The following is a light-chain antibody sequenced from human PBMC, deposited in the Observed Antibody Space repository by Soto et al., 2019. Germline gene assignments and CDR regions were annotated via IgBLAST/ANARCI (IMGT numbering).Light chain of an antibody. CDR1: QGSSSY. V-gene: IGKV1-8*01. CDR2: AAS. CDR3: QQYYSYPFT. Sequence: AIRMTQSPSSISAPTEDRVTITCRASQGSSSYLAWYQQKPGKAPKLLIYAASTLQSGVPSRFSGSGSGTDFTLTISCLQSEDFATYYCQQYYSYPFTFGPGTKVDIK. J-gene: IGKJ3*01.